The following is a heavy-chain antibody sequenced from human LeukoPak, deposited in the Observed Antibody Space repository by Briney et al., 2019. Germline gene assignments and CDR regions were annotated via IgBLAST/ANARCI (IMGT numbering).Heavy chain of an antibody. D-gene: IGHD5-24*01. Sequence: GGSLRLSCAASRFTFSSYSMNWVRQAPGKGLEWVSSISSSGSYIYYADSVKGRFTISRDNAKNSLYLQMNSLRAEDTAVYYCARDRHGYQRWLQLGRAFDIWGQGTMVTVSS. CDR3: ARDRHGYQRWLQLGRAFDI. CDR2: ISSSGSYI. V-gene: IGHV3-21*01. J-gene: IGHJ3*02. CDR1: RFTFSSYS.